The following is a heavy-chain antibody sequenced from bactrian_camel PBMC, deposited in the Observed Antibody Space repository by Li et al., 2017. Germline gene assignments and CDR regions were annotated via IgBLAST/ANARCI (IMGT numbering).Heavy chain of an antibody. J-gene: IGHJ6*01. CDR1: GSTSEIYC. CDR3: AADERRWSCALAPTYTS. Sequence: DVQLVESGGGSVQAGGSLRLSCEASGSTSEIYCMGWFRQAPGKGREGVASINSRGEISYADSVKDRFTMSTDNGANILYLQMNSLKPEDTAMYVCAADERRWSCALAPTYTSWGQGTQVTVS. CDR2: INSRGEIS. D-gene: IGHD1*01. V-gene: IGHV3S36*01.